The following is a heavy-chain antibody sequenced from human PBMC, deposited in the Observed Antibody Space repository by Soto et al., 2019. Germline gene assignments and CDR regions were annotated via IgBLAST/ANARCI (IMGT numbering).Heavy chain of an antibody. J-gene: IGHJ3*02. Sequence: SVSNAWMNWVRQAPGKGLEWVGRIKSKTDGGTTDYAAPVKGRFTISRDDSKNTLYLQMNSLKTDDTAVYYCTTVITMIVVVINAFDIWGQGTMVTVSS. V-gene: IGHV3-15*07. CDR2: IKSKTDGGTT. D-gene: IGHD3-22*01. CDR1: SVSNAW. CDR3: TTVITMIVVVINAFDI.